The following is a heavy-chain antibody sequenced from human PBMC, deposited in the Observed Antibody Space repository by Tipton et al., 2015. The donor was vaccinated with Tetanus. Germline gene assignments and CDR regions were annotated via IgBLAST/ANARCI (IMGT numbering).Heavy chain of an antibody. CDR1: GFTFRSYW. CDR2: IKQDGSEK. V-gene: IGHV3-7*01. D-gene: IGHD3-3*01. CDR3: ARDSVYYDFWSGYYTRYYGMDV. Sequence: SLRLSCAASGFTFRSYWMSWVRQAPGKGLEWVANIKQDGSEKYYVDSVKGRFTISRDNAKNSLYLQMNSLRAEDTAVYYCARDSVYYDFWSGYYTRYYGMDVWGQGTTVTVSS. J-gene: IGHJ6*02.